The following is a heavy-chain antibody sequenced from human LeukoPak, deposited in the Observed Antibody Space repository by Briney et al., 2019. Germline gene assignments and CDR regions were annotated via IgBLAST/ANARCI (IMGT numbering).Heavy chain of an antibody. V-gene: IGHV4-61*02. CDR3: ARDSFSGLPWFDP. CDR2: IYTSGST. Sequence: SETLSLTCTVSGGSISSGSYCWSWIRQPAGKGLEWIGRIYTSGSTNYNPSLKSRVTISVDTSKNQFSLKLSSVTAADTAVYYCARDSFSGLPWFDPWGQGTLVTVSS. D-gene: IGHD3-10*01. J-gene: IGHJ5*02. CDR1: GGSISSGSYC.